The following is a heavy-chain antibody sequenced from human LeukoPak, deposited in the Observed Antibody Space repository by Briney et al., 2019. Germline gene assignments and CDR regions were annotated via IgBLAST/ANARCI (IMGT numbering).Heavy chain of an antibody. CDR2: ISYDGSNK. CDR3: ARLGCYYGSGSYYQGGSYYFDY. J-gene: IGHJ4*02. D-gene: IGHD3-10*01. Sequence: GGSLRLSCAASGFTFSSYAMHRVRQAPGKGLEWVAVISYDGSNKYYADSVKGRFTISRDNSKNTLYLQMNSLRAEDTAVYYCARLGCYYGSGSYYQGGSYYFDYWGQGTLVTVSS. V-gene: IGHV3-30*04. CDR1: GFTFSSYA.